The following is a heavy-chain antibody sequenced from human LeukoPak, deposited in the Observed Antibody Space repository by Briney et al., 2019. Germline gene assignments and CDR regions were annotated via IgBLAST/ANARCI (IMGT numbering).Heavy chain of an antibody. CDR3: ARDSYYDSSGKSQN. CDR2: IYYSGST. Sequence: SETLSLTCTVSGGCISSGGYYWSWIRQHPGKGLEWIGYIYYSGSTYYNPSLKSRVTISVDTSKNQFSLKLSSVTAADTAVYYCARDSYYDSSGKSQNWGQGTLVTVSS. V-gene: IGHV4-31*03. J-gene: IGHJ4*02. D-gene: IGHD3-22*01. CDR1: GGCISSGGYY.